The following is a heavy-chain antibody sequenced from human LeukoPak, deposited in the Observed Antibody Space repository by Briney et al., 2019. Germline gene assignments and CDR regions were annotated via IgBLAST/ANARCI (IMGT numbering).Heavy chain of an antibody. CDR3: ARENRYFDWSRAFDI. Sequence: SVKVSCKASGGTFSSYAITWVRQAPGQGLEWMGGIIPIFGTANYAQKFQGRVTITADESTSTAYMELSSLRSEDTAVYYCARENRYFDWSRAFDIWGQGTMVTVSS. V-gene: IGHV1-69*13. D-gene: IGHD3-9*01. CDR1: GGTFSSYA. CDR2: IIPIFGTA. J-gene: IGHJ3*02.